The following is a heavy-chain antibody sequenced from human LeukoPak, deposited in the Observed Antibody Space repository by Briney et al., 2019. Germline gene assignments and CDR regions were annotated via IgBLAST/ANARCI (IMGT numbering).Heavy chain of an antibody. CDR3: AREQPAGSTDY. J-gene: IGHJ4*02. Sequence: GGSLRLSCAASGFIFSSYFLHWVRPAPGKGLEYVSVISPDGSNTYYTNSVKGRFTISRDNSKNTLYLQMGSLRDEDMAVYYCAREQPAGSTDYWGQGTLVTVSS. V-gene: IGHV3-64*01. D-gene: IGHD2-2*01. CDR1: GFIFSSYF. CDR2: ISPDGSNT.